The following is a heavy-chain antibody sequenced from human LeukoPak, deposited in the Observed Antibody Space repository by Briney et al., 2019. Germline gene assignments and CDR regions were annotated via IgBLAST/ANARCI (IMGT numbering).Heavy chain of an antibody. J-gene: IGHJ4*02. D-gene: IGHD1-26*01. CDR1: GCTFTGYY. CDR2: INPNSGGT. V-gene: IGHV1-2*02. CDR3: ARARGRVGATDY. Sequence: GSVKVSRKASGCTFTGYYMHWVRQAPGQGLEWMGWINPNSGGTNYAQKFQGRVTMTRDTSISTAYMELSRLRSDDTAVYYCARARGRVGATDYWGQGTLVTVSS.